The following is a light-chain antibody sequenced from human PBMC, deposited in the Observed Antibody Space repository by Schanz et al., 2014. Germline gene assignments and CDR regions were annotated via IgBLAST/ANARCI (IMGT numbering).Light chain of an antibody. V-gene: IGLV1-40*01. CDR1: SSNIGAGYD. J-gene: IGLJ3*02. CDR2: GNS. CDR3: AAWDDSLNGRV. Sequence: SVLTQSPSVSGAPGHRVTISCTGSSSNIGAGYDVHWYQQLPGTAPKLLIYGNSNRPSGVPDRFSASKSGTSASLAISGLQSEDEADYYCAAWDDSLNGRVFGGGTKLTVL.